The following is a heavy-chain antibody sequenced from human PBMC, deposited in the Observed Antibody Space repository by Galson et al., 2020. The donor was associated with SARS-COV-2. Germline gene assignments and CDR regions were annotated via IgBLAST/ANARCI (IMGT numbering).Heavy chain of an antibody. CDR3: TRLGVGATAEVDS. CDR1: GFNLADHA. D-gene: IGHD1-26*01. V-gene: IGHV3-49*04. Sequence: GGSLRLSCTVSGFNLADHALSWVRQAPGKGLEWVAFIRSPAFGGTPEYAASVRGRFTISRDDFKSITYLQMNSLKTEDTALYYCTRLGVGATAEVDSCGQGTQVTVSS. CDR2: IRSPAFGGTP. J-gene: IGHJ4*02.